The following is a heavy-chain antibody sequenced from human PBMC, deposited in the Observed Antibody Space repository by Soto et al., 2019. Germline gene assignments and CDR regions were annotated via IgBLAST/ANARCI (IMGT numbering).Heavy chain of an antibody. D-gene: IGHD1-26*01. Sequence: VQLVESGGGLVQPGGSLRLSCAASGFTFSSYWMHWVRQAPGKGLVWVSRINNDGSSTNYADSVKGRFAISRDNARSTLYLQMNSLRAEDTAVYYCAKARAVGATNNFDYWGQGTLVTVSS. J-gene: IGHJ4*02. CDR2: INNDGSST. CDR1: GFTFSSYW. V-gene: IGHV3-74*01. CDR3: AKARAVGATNNFDY.